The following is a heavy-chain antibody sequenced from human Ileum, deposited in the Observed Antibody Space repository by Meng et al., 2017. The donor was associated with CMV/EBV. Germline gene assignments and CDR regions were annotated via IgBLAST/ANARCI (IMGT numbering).Heavy chain of an antibody. CDR2: IKSKTDGGTT. D-gene: IGHD3-10*01. V-gene: IGHV3-15*01. J-gene: IGHJ4*02. Sequence: GESLKISCAASGFTVSSNYMSWVRQAPGKGLEWVGRIKSKTDGGTTDYAAPVKGRFTISRDDSKNTLYLQMNSLKTEDTAVYYCTTVGLWFGNRTIRMDYWGQGTLVTVSS. CDR3: TTVGLWFGNRTIRMDY. CDR1: GFTVSSNY.